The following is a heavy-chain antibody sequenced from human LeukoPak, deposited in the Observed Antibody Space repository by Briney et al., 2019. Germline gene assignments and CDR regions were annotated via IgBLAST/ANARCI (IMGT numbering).Heavy chain of an antibody. D-gene: IGHD3-9*01. CDR2: IYYTGST. Sequence: SETLSLTCTVSGGSMSSSSYYWGWIRQPPGKGLEWIGTIYYTGSTNYNPSLKSRVTISVDTSKNQFSLKLSSVTAADTAVYYCARYPSLRYIDWLLPNAFDIWGQGTMVTVSS. CDR1: GGSMSSSSYY. CDR3: ARYPSLRYIDWLLPNAFDI. J-gene: IGHJ3*02. V-gene: IGHV4-39*07.